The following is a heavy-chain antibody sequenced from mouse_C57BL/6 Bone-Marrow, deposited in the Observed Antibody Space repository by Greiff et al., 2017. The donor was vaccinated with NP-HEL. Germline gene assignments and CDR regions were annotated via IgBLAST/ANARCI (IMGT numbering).Heavy chain of an antibody. Sequence: QVQLQQSGAELARPGASVKLSCKASGYTFTSYGISWVKQRTGQGLEWIGEIYPRSGNTYYNEKFKGKATLTADKSSSTAYMELRSLTSEDSAVYFCARNYDGYYGWYFDDWGTGTTVTVSS. J-gene: IGHJ1*03. CDR3: ARNYDGYYGWYFDD. CDR2: IYPRSGNT. V-gene: IGHV1-81*01. CDR1: GYTFTSYG. D-gene: IGHD2-3*01.